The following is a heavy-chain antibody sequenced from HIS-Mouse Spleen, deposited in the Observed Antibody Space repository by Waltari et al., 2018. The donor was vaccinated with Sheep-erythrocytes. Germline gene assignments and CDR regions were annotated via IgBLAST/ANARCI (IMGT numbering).Heavy chain of an antibody. Sequence: QVQLVESGGGVVQPGRSLRLSCAASGFTFSSYGMHWVRQAPGKGLEWVAVISYDGSNKYYADSVKGRFTISRDNSKNTLYLQMNSLRAEDTAVYYCAKYRRGFWDYWGQGTLVTVSS. J-gene: IGHJ4*02. V-gene: IGHV3-30*18. CDR3: AKYRRGFWDY. CDR2: ISYDGSNK. D-gene: IGHD3-10*01. CDR1: GFTFSSYG.